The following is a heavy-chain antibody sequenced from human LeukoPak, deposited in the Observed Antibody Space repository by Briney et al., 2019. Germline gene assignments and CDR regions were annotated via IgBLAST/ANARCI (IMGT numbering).Heavy chain of an antibody. CDR2: IDPSDSYT. V-gene: IGHV5-10-1*01. Sequence: GESLKISRKGSGYSFTSYWISWVRQRPGKGVGWMGRIDPSDSYTNYSPSFQGHVTISADTSISTAYLQWSSLRASDTAMYYCARRYAGTDDYWGQGTLVTVSS. J-gene: IGHJ4*02. CDR1: GYSFTSYW. D-gene: IGHD6-13*01. CDR3: ARRYAGTDDY.